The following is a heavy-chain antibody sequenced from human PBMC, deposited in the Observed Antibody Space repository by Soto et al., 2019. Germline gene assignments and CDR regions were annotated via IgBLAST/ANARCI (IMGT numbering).Heavy chain of an antibody. CDR2: ISYDGSYK. CDR3: AKDWEEGGYKVGFYYYYGMDV. J-gene: IGHJ6*02. Sequence: QVQLVESGGGVVQPGRSLRLSCVGSGVMFNNYALHWVRQAPGKGLEWVAVISYDGSYKYYANSVKGRFTISREDSKNTVHLEMNSLRPKDTAVYFCAKDWEEGGYKVGFYYYYGMDVWGQGTTVTVSS. CDR1: GVMFNNYA. V-gene: IGHV3-30*18. D-gene: IGHD1-1*01.